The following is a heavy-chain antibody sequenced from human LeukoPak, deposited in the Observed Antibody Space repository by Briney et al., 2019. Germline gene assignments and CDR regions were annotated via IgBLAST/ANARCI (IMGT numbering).Heavy chain of an antibody. CDR2: IIPIFSTE. Sequence: SVKVSCKASGGTFSTYPITWVRQAPGQGLEWVGGIIPIFSTEDYGQKFEGRVTITTDESTSTAYMELSSLKFEDTAVYYCAGSPTVTTWPAFFDSWGQGAPVTVSS. V-gene: IGHV1-69*05. D-gene: IGHD4-17*01. CDR1: GGTFSTYP. J-gene: IGHJ4*02. CDR3: AGSPTVTTWPAFFDS.